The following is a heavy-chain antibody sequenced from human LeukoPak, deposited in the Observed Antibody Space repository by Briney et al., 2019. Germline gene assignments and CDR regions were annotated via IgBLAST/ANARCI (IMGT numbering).Heavy chain of an antibody. CDR3: AKDYYCSSTSCYTDDAFDI. V-gene: IGHV3-30*02. D-gene: IGHD2-2*02. CDR2: IRYDGSNK. CDR1: GFTFSSYG. J-gene: IGHJ3*02. Sequence: TGGSLRLSCAASGFTFSSYGMHWVRQAPGKGLEWVAFIRYDGSNKYYADSVKGRFTISRDNSKNTLYLQMNSLRAEDTAVYYCAKDYYCSSTSCYTDDAFDIWGQGTMVTVSS.